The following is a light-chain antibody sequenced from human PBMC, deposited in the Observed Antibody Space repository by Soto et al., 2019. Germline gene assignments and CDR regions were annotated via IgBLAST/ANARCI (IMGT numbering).Light chain of an antibody. Sequence: EIVLTQSPGILSLSPGERATLSCRASQSVSSSYLAWYQQKPGQAPRLLIHGASSRATGNPDRFSGRGCGKVFTLTISRLEHEDFAVYYWQQYGSSLWTFGQWTKVEIK. CDR1: QSVSSSY. CDR2: GAS. CDR3: QQYGSSLWT. J-gene: IGKJ1*01. V-gene: IGKV3-20*01.